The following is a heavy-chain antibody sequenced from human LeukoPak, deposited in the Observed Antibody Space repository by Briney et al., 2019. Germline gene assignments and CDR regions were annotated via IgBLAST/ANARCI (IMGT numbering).Heavy chain of an antibody. CDR1: GGSISSYY. V-gene: IGHV4-59*01. J-gene: IGHJ4*02. CDR3: AAHIVGATGTDY. Sequence: SETLSLTCTVSGGSISSYYWSWIRQPPGKGLEWIGYIYYSGSTNYNPSLKSRVTISVDTSKNQFSLKLSSVTAADTAVYYCAAHIVGATGTDYWGQGTLVTVSS. CDR2: IYYSGST. D-gene: IGHD1-26*01.